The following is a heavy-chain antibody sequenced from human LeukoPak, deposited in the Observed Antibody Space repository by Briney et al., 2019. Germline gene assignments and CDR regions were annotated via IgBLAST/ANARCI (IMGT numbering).Heavy chain of an antibody. D-gene: IGHD4-17*01. CDR2: IRYDGSNK. V-gene: IGHV3-30*02. Sequence: GGSLRLSCAASGFTFSSYGMHWARQAPGKGLEWVAFIRYDGSNKYYADSVKGRFTISRDNSKNTLYLQMNSLRAEDTAVYYCAKDRGSTDYGDFLYDYWGQGTLVTVSS. CDR3: AKDRGSTDYGDFLYDY. J-gene: IGHJ4*02. CDR1: GFTFSSYG.